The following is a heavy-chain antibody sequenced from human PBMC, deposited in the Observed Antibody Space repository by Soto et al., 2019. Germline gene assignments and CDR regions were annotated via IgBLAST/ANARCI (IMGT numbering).Heavy chain of an antibody. CDR2: IYWDDDK. CDR3: THRRLRSPSGAMDA. D-gene: IGHD1-26*01. CDR1: GFSLTTSGVG. V-gene: IGHV2-5*02. J-gene: IGHJ6*01. Sequence: QITLKESGPTLVKPTQTLTLTCTFSGFSLTTSGVGVGWIRQPPGKALEWLAFIYWDDDKRYSTSLKTRLTITKDTYKNQVVLTMTNMDPVDTATYYYTHRRLRSPSGAMDAWGQGATVNVSS.